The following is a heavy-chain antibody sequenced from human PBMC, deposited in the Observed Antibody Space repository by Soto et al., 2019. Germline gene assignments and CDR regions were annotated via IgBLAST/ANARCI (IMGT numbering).Heavy chain of an antibody. CDR3: ARGRGVVVPANWFDP. CDR2: INHSGST. J-gene: IGHJ5*02. CDR1: GGSFSGYY. Sequence: QVQLQQWGAGLLKPSETLSLTCAVYGGSFSGYYWSWIRQPPGKGLEWIGEINHSGSTNYNPSLKSRVTISVDTSKNQFSLKLSSVTAADTAVYYCARGRGVVVPANWFDPWGQGTLVTVSS. D-gene: IGHD2-2*01. V-gene: IGHV4-34*01.